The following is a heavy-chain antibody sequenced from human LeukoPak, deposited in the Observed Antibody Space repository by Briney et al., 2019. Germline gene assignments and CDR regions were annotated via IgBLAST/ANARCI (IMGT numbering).Heavy chain of an antibody. CDR1: GYTFTDYY. Sequence: GATVKISCKASGYTFTDYYIHWVQQAPGKGREWMGRVDPEDGETVYAEKFQDPLTVTADTSTDKVHMELSNLRSEDTAVYYCAIGPLQSDWGQGTLVTVSS. CDR3: AIGPLQSD. D-gene: IGHD2-15*01. V-gene: IGHV1-69-2*01. CDR2: VDPEDGET. J-gene: IGHJ4*02.